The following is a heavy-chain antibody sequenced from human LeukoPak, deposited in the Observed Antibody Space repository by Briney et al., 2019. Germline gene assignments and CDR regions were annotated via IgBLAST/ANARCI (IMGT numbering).Heavy chain of an antibody. CDR1: GVSVSSYY. J-gene: IGHJ6*02. CDR2: IYYSGST. V-gene: IGHV4-59*08. CDR3: ARQGPYYYYGMDV. Sequence: SETLSLTCTVSGVSVSSYYWSCIRQPPGKGLEWIGYIYYSGSTNYNPSLKSRVTISVDMSKNQFSLRLSSVTAADTAVYYCARQGPYYYYGMDVWGQGTTVTVSS.